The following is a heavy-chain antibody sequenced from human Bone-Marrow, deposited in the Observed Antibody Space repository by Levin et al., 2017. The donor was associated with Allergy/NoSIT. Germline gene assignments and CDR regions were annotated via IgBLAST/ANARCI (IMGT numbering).Heavy chain of an antibody. D-gene: IGHD5-24*01. V-gene: IGHV3-7*01. Sequence: GESLKISCAASGFTFSNSWMSWVRQAPGKGLEGWANIKEDGSEKYYVDSVKGRFTIPRNNAKISLFVQMNSLRVEDTAGYYCARDQFRRATIGARWFDPWGQGTLVTVSS. CDR2: IKEDGSEK. J-gene: IGHJ5*02. CDR3: ARDQFRRATIGARWFDP. CDR1: GFTFSNSW.